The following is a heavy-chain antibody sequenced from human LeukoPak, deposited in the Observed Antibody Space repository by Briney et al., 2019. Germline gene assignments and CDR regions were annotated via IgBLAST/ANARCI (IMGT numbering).Heavy chain of an antibody. J-gene: IGHJ5*02. CDR1: GGSISSYY. CDR2: IYYSGST. Sequence: SETLSLTCTVSGGSISSYYWSWIRQPPGKGLEWIGYIYYSGSTNYNPSLKSRVTISADTSKNQFSLKLSSVTAADTAVYYCARERIAAAGHMWFDPWGRGTLVTVSS. V-gene: IGHV4-59*01. CDR3: ARERIAAAGHMWFDP. D-gene: IGHD6-13*01.